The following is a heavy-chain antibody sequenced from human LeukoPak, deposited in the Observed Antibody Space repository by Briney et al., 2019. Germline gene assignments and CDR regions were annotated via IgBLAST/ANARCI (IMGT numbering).Heavy chain of an antibody. CDR1: GFTFSTYA. V-gene: IGHV3-48*02. CDR2: ISSRSSTI. J-gene: IGHJ4*02. Sequence: PGRSLRLSCAASGFTFSTYAMHWVRQAPGKGLEWVSYISSRSSTIYYTDSVKGRFTISRDNAKNSLYLQMNSLRDEDTAVYYCARDAITTFDSWGQGTLVTVSS. D-gene: IGHD1-14*01. CDR3: ARDAITTFDS.